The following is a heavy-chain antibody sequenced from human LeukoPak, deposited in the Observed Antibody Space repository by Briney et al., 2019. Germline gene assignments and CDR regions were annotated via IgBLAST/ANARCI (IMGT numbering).Heavy chain of an antibody. CDR3: VRGPSFYYYYYDMDV. D-gene: IGHD6-6*01. Sequence: GGSLRLSCAASGFSFSSYAMSWVRQAPGKGLEWVSTISASGGTTHYADSVKGRFTISRDNDKKTMYLQMSSLRAEDTAVYYCVRGPSFYYYYYDMDVWGQGTTVTVSS. J-gene: IGHJ6*02. V-gene: IGHV3-23*01. CDR2: ISASGGTT. CDR1: GFSFSSYA.